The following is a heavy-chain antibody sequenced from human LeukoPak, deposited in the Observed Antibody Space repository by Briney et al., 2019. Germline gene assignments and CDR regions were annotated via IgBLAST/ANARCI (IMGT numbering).Heavy chain of an antibody. V-gene: IGHV4-34*01. CDR3: ARRPQYYYGSGSYTHAFDI. D-gene: IGHD3-10*01. CDR1: GGSFSGYY. CDR2: IHHSGST. Sequence: SETLSLTCAVSGGSFSGYYWNWIRQPPAKGLEWIGEIHHSGSTKYNPSLKRRATISLDTSTHQLSLELSSVTAADTAVYYCARRPQYYYGSGSYTHAFDIWGQGTMVTVSS. J-gene: IGHJ3*02.